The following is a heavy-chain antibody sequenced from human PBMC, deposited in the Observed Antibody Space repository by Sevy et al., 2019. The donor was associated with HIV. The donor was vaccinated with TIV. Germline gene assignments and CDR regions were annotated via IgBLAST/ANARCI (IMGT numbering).Heavy chain of an antibody. V-gene: IGHV3-30*18. D-gene: IGHD3-10*01. CDR2: ISYDGSNK. CDR3: PNDRFVTMVQGVFRAYYYYGMDV. Sequence: GGSLRLSCAASGFTFSSYGMHWVRQAPGKGLEGAAVISYDGSNKYYADTVKGRFTISGENSKDTLYLQMNSLSAEETVVYYCPNDRFVTMVQGVFRAYYYYGMDVWGQGTTVTVSS. J-gene: IGHJ6*01. CDR1: GFTFSSYG.